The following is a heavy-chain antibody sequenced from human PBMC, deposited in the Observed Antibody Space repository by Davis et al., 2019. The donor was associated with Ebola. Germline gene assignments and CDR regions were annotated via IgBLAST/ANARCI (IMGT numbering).Heavy chain of an antibody. CDR2: IYDDGST. CDR3: VRVDRGGGWTYEH. Sequence: GESLKISCAASGFIVSSNHMTWVRQVPEVPGKGLEWVSAIYDDGSTFYTDSVRGRFTISRHDDKNTLYLQMDSLRTEDTAVYYCVRVDRGGGWTYEHWGQGTLVTVSS. D-gene: IGHD3-16*01. J-gene: IGHJ4*02. CDR1: GFIVSSNH. V-gene: IGHV3-53*04.